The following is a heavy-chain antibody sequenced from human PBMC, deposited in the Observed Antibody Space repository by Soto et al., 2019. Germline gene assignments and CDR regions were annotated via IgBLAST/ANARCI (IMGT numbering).Heavy chain of an antibody. V-gene: IGHV4-39*01. J-gene: IGHJ4*02. CDR3: ARLYITMVRGATPGLDY. CDR2: IYYSGST. D-gene: IGHD3-10*01. Sequence: PSETLSITCTVSGGSISSSSYYWGWIRQPPGKGLEWIGSIYYSGSTYYNPSLKSRVTISVDTSKNQFSLKLSSVTAADTAVYYCARLYITMVRGATPGLDYWGQGTLVTVSS. CDR1: GGSISSSSYY.